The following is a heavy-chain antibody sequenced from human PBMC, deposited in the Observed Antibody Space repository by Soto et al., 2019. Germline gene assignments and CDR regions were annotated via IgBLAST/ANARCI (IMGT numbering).Heavy chain of an antibody. Sequence: EVQLVESGGGLVKPGGSLRLSCAASGFTFSNAWMSWVRQAPGKGLEWVGRIKSRADGGTADHAAPVKGRFAISRDDSXXXXXXXXXSXXXXXXXXXXXXXXGGNLGAFDYWGQGTLVTVSS. CDR2: IKSRADGGTA. D-gene: IGHD3-16*01. CDR1: GFTFSNAW. CDR3: XXXGGNLGAFDY. V-gene: IGHV3-15*01. J-gene: IGHJ4*02.